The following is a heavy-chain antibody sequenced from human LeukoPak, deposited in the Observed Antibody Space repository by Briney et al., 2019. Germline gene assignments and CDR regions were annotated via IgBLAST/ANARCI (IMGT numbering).Heavy chain of an antibody. CDR2: IYVTGT. J-gene: IGHJ6*03. Sequence: SETLSLTCTVSGGSIGNYYWSWIRQSPGKGLEWIGYIYVTGTRYNPYLQSRVTISVDTSRNQFFLKMSSVTAADTAVYYCARHIGGGIEDMDVWGKGTKVTVSS. D-gene: IGHD3-16*02. CDR3: ARHIGGGIEDMDV. CDR1: GGSIGNYY. V-gene: IGHV4-59*08.